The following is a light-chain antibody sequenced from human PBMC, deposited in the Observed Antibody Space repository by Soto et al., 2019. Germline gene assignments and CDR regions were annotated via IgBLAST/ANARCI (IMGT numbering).Light chain of an antibody. J-gene: IGLJ2*01. CDR2: TNT. V-gene: IGLV1-44*01. CDR3: SSYTSSSYVV. Sequence: QSVLTQPPSASGTPGQSVTISCSGGSSNIGSNPVSWYQHVPGTAPKLLIHTNTQRPLGVPVRFSGSKSGNTASLTISGLQAEDEADYYCSSYTSSSYVVFGGGTKLTVL. CDR1: SSNIGSNP.